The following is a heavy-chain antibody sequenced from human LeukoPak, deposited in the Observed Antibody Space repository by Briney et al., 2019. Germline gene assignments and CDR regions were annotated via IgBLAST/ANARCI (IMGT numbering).Heavy chain of an antibody. D-gene: IGHD3-3*01. Sequence: PSQTLSLTCTVPGGSISSGSYYWSWIRQPAGKGLEWIGRIYTSGSTNYNPSLKSRVTISVDTSKNQFSLKLSSVTAADTAVYYCARDSTIFGVPDAFDIWGQGTMVTVSS. J-gene: IGHJ3*02. CDR2: IYTSGST. CDR1: GGSISSGSYY. V-gene: IGHV4-61*02. CDR3: ARDSTIFGVPDAFDI.